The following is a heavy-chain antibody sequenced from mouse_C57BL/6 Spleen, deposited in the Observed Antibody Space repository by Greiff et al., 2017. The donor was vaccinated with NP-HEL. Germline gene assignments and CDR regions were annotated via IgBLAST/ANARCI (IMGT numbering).Heavy chain of an antibody. CDR2: IYPGDGDT. CDR3: AGEGYDGTWFAY. V-gene: IGHV1-80*01. D-gene: IGHD2-2*01. Sequence: VQLQQSGAELVKPGASVKISCKASGYAFSSYWMNWVKQRPGKGLEWIGQIYPGDGDTYYNGKFKGKATLTADKSSSTAYMQLSSLTSEDSAVYFCAGEGYDGTWFAYWGQGTLVTVSA. CDR1: GYAFSSYW. J-gene: IGHJ3*01.